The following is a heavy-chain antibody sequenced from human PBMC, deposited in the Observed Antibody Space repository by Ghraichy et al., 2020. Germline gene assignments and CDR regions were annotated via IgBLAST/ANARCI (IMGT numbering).Heavy chain of an antibody. D-gene: IGHD1-26*01. V-gene: IGHV3-30*18. CDR2: VTYDGRND. J-gene: IGHJ4*02. CDR3: AKERGATTHFDC. CDR1: GFTFSSYG. Sequence: GGSLRLSCAASGFTFSSYGMHWVRQAPGKGLEWVAVVTYDGRNDNYIDSVKGRFTISRDNSKNTLYLQMNSLKPEDTAVYYCAKERGATTHFDCWGQGTLVTVSS.